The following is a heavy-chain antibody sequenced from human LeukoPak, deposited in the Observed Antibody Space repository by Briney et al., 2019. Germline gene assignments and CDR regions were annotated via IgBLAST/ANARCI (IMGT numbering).Heavy chain of an antibody. CDR1: GGSISSSSYY. J-gene: IGHJ4*02. D-gene: IGHD4-17*01. V-gene: IGHV4-39*01. Sequence: SETLSLTCTVSGGSISSSSYYWGWIRQPPGKGLEWIGSIYYSGSTYYNPPLKSRVTISVDTSKNQFSLKLSSVTAADTAVYYCARLQHLATVTTYFDYWGQGTLVTVSS. CDR3: ARLQHLATVTTYFDY. CDR2: IYYSGST.